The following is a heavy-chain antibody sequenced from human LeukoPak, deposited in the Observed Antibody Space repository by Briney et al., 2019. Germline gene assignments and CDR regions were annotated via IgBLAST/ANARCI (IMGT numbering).Heavy chain of an antibody. V-gene: IGHV1-69*04. Sequence: GASVKVSCKASGGTFSSYAISWVRQAPGQGLEWMGRIIPILGIANYAQKFQGRVTITADKSTSTAYMELSSLRSEDTAVYYCARAYCSGGSCYRNYFDYWGQGTLVTVSS. CDR3: ARAYCSGGSCYRNYFDY. CDR1: GGTFSSYA. J-gene: IGHJ4*02. D-gene: IGHD2-15*01. CDR2: IIPILGIA.